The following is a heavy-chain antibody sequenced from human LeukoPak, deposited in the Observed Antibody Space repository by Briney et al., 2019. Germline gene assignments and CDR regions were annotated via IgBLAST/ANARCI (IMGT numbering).Heavy chain of an antibody. J-gene: IGHJ6*02. CDR3: ARHSSGYYYYYGMDV. D-gene: IGHD3-22*01. CDR2: VYYSGST. CDR1: GGSLSSDY. V-gene: IGHV4-59*01. Sequence: PSETLSLTCTVSGGSLSSDYWSWIRQPPTKGLEWIGYVYYSGSTNYNPSLKSRVTISVDTSKNQFSLKLSSVAAADTAVYYCARHSSGYYYYYGMDVWGQGTTVTVSS.